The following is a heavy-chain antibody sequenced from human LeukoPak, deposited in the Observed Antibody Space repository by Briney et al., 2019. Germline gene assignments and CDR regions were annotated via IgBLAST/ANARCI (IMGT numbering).Heavy chain of an antibody. CDR1: GSSISSYY. V-gene: IGHV4-59*12. J-gene: IGHJ4*02. D-gene: IGHD6-6*01. CDR2: IYYSGST. Sequence: TSETLSLTCTVSGSSISSYYWSWIRQPPGKGLEWIGYIYYSGSTNYNPSLKSRVTISVDTSKNQFSLKLSSVTAADTAVYYCARDHEASSSSFDYWGQGTLVTVSS. CDR3: ARDHEASSSSFDY.